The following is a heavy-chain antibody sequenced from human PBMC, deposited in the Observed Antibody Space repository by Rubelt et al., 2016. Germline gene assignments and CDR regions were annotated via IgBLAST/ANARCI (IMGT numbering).Heavy chain of an antibody. Sequence: QVQLVQSGAEVKKPGASVKVSCKASGYTFTGYYMHWVRQAPGQGLEWVGRINPNSGGTNYAQKLQGRVTMTTDTSTGTAYMELRSLRSDDTAVYYCASDADYYDSSGYYPYWGQGTLVTVSS. J-gene: IGHJ4*02. V-gene: IGHV1-2*06. CDR2: INPNSGGT. CDR1: GYTFTGYY. CDR3: ASDADYYDSSGYYPY. D-gene: IGHD3-22*01.